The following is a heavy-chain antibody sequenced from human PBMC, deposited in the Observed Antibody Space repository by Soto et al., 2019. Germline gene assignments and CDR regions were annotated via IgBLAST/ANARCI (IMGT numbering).Heavy chain of an antibody. CDR1: DGSISSSGNS. V-gene: IGHV4-30-2*01. CDR3: ASWSLVEFWSRYYSFDF. Sequence: NVSITRAVPDGSISSSGNSWSWIRQPPGKGLEWIGYIYHSGSTYYNPSLKSRVTISVDRSKNQFSLKLSSVTAADTAVYYCASWSLVEFWSRYYSFDFWGQGIMLT. J-gene: IGHJ3*01. CDR2: IYHSGST. D-gene: IGHD3-3*01.